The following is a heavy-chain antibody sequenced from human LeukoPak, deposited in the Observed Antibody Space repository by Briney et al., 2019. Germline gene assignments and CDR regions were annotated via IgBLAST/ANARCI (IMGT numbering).Heavy chain of an antibody. V-gene: IGHV1-8*01. CDR1: GYTFTSYD. D-gene: IGHD3-9*01. CDR2: MNPNSGNT. CDR3: ARGDRLPGYSAPVGDY. J-gene: IGHJ4*02. Sequence: GASVKVSCKASGYTFTSYDINWVRQATGQGLEWMGWMNPNSGNTGYAQKFQGRVTMTRNTSISTAYMELSSLRSEDTAVYFCARGDRLPGYSAPVGDYWGQGTLVTVSS.